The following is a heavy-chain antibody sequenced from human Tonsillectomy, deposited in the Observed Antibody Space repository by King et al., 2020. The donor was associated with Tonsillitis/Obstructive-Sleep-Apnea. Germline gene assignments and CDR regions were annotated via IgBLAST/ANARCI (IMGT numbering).Heavy chain of an antibody. J-gene: IGHJ4*02. V-gene: IGHV4-61*01. CDR3: ARRTERYYDFWSGYYTEYYFDY. CDR2: IYYSGST. CDR1: GGSVSSGSYY. D-gene: IGHD3-3*01. Sequence: VPLQESGPGLVKPSETLSLTCTVSGGSVSSGSYYWSWIRQPPGKGLEWIGYIYYSGSTNYNPSLKSRVTISVDTSKNQFSLKLISVTAADTAVYYCARRTERYYDFWSGYYTEYYFDYWGQGTLVTVSS.